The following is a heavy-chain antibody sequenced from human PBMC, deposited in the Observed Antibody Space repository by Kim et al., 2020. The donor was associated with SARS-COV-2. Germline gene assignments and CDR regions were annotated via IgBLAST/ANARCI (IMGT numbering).Heavy chain of an antibody. Sequence: SETLSLTCNVSGVSFSGDYWSWIRQTPEKGLQWIASISYAGTMSYYPSHKSRLTISVDTSKNKVPLKLSSVTAADTAMYYCARHLSGSGAFSNVGYWGQGSLVTVSS. D-gene: IGHD3-10*01. CDR2: ISYAGTM. CDR1: GVSFSGDY. CDR3: ARHLSGSGAFSNVGY. V-gene: IGHV4-59*08. J-gene: IGHJ4*02.